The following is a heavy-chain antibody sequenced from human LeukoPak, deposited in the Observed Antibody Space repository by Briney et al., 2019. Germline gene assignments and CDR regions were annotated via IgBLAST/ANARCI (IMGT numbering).Heavy chain of an antibody. D-gene: IGHD2-21*02. CDR2: IYYSGST. J-gene: IGHJ6*03. CDR1: GGSISSSSYY. Sequence: KASETLSLTCTVSGGSISSSSYYWGWIRQPPGKGLEWIGSIYYSGSTYYNPSLKSRVTISVDTSKNQFSLKLSSVTAADTAVYYCARGGGLCGGDYAADVSCHDDYYYYYMDVWGKGTTVTVSS. V-gene: IGHV4-39*07. CDR3: ARGGGLCGGDYAADVSCHDDYYYYYMDV.